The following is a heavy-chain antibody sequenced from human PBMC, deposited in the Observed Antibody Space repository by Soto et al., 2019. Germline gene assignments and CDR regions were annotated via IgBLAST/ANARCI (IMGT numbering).Heavy chain of an antibody. CDR2: INNGGST. V-gene: IGHV3-66*01. J-gene: IGHJ6*02. CDR1: GFDASVNY. Sequence: EVQLVESGGTLVQPGGSLKLSCAASGFDASVNYMTWVRQAPGKGLEWVSAINNGGSTFYNDSVKGRFTISRDDSKNTLFLQINSLRVEDTAMYYCVRENYYSGMDVWGQGTAVTVSS. CDR3: VRENYYSGMDV.